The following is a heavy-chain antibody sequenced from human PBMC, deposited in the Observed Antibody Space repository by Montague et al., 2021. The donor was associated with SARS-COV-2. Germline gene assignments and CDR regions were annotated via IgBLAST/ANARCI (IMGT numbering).Heavy chain of an antibody. CDR3: VRYSGWFYFDF. Sequence: CAISGDSVSADRAAWSWIRQSPSRGLEWLGRTYYRSKWNTDYAESVRGRIIINADTTQNQFSLHLQSVTPEDTAVYYCVRYSGWFYFDFWGQGTLVTVSS. D-gene: IGHD6-19*01. J-gene: IGHJ4*02. CDR2: TYYRSKWNT. CDR1: GDSVSADRAA. V-gene: IGHV6-1*01.